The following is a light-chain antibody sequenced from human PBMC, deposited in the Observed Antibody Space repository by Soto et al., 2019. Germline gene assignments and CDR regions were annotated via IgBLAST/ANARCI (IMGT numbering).Light chain of an antibody. CDR2: WAS. CDR3: QQYYSTPPT. V-gene: IGKV4-1*01. J-gene: IGKJ1*01. Sequence: DVVMTQSPDSLAVSLGERAAVNCKSSQNLLSSSNNKNYLAWYQQRPGQPPELLIYWASTRESGVPDRFSGSGSGTDFSLTISSLQAEDVAVYYCQQYYSTPPTFGQGTKVDIK. CDR1: QNLLSSSNNKNY.